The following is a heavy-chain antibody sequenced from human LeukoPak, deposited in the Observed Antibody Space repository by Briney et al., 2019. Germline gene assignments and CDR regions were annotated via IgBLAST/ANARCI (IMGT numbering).Heavy chain of an antibody. CDR2: IWYDGSNK. D-gene: IGHD2-15*01. CDR1: VFTFRSYG. CDR3: ARDSCSDGSCYSDY. Sequence: GGSLRLSCAASVFTFRSYGMHWARQAPGQGLEWVAVIWYDGSNKYYADSVKGRFTISRDNSKNTLYLQRNSLRAEDTDVYYCARDSCSDGSCYSDYWGQGTLVTVSS. J-gene: IGHJ4*02. V-gene: IGHV3-33*01.